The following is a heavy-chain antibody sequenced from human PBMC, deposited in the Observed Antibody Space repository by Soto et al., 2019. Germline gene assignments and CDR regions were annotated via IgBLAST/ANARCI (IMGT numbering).Heavy chain of an antibody. Sequence: EVQLLESGGGLVQPGGSLRLSCAASGFTFKTYAMSWVRQAPGKGLEWVSTINPSGGSTYYPDSVKGRFTISRDNSKDTLYRQMDSLRADDTAVYYCAKGANYYGIFDYWGQGTLVTVSS. CDR1: GFTFKTYA. CDR3: AKGANYYGIFDY. V-gene: IGHV3-23*01. J-gene: IGHJ4*02. CDR2: INPSGGST. D-gene: IGHD3-22*01.